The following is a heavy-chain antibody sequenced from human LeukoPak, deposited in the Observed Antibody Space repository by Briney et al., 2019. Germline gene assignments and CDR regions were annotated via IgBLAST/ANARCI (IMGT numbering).Heavy chain of an antibody. D-gene: IGHD3-22*01. CDR1: GYIFTGYY. CDR2: INPNSGGT. V-gene: IGHV1-2*02. J-gene: IGHJ4*02. Sequence: ASVKVSCKTSGYIFTGYYMHWVRQAPGQGLEWMGWINPNSGGTNYAQKFQGRVTMSRDMSISTAYMELSRLRSDDTAVFYCARSDYDSSGYYYDLDYWGQGTLVTVSS. CDR3: ARSDYDSSGYYYDLDY.